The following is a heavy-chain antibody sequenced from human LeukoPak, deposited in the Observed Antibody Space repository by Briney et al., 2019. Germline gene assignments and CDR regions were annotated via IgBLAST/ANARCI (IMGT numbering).Heavy chain of an antibody. Sequence: GGSLRLSCAASGITFSTYVMSCVRQAPGKGLEWVSAISGSGGSTYYADSVKGRFTISRDNSKNTLYLQMNSLGADDTAVYYCAKGNWRYFDYWGQGTLVTVSS. CDR3: AKGNWRYFDY. CDR1: GITFSTYV. J-gene: IGHJ4*02. CDR2: ISGSGGST. V-gene: IGHV3-23*01. D-gene: IGHD1-1*01.